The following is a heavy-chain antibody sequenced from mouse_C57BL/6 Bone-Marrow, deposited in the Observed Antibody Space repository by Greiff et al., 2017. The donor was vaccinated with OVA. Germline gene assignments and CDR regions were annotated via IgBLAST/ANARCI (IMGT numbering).Heavy chain of an antibody. CDR2: ISSGGSYT. J-gene: IGHJ1*03. V-gene: IGHV5-6*01. CDR3: ARHTSQWYFEV. CDR1: GFTFSSYG. Sequence: EVQRVESGGDLVKPGGSLKLSCAASGFTFSSYGMSWVRQTPDKRLEWVATISSGGSYTYYPDSVKGRFTISRDNAKNTLYLQMSSLKSEDTAMYYCARHTSQWYFEVWGTGTTVTVSS.